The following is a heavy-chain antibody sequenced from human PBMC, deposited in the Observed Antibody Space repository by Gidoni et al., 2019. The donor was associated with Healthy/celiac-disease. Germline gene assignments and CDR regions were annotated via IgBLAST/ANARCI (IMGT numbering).Heavy chain of an antibody. CDR1: GFTFRGSA. J-gene: IGHJ4*02. Sequence: EVQLVESGGGLVQPGGSLKLSCAASGFTFRGSAMDWVRQASGKGLGWVGRIRSKANSYATAYAASVKGRFTISRDDSKNTAYLQMNSLKTEDTAVYYCTRHEYYYDSSPEDYWGQGTLVTVSS. V-gene: IGHV3-73*01. CDR2: IRSKANSYAT. CDR3: TRHEYYYDSSPEDY. D-gene: IGHD3-22*01.